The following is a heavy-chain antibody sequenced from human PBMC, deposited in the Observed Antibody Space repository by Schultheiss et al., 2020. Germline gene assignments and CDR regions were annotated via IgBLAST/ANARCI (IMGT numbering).Heavy chain of an antibody. CDR3: AKDPDVAAAGSFDY. J-gene: IGHJ4*02. CDR2: TYYRSKWYN. CDR1: GDSVSSNSAA. D-gene: IGHD6-13*01. V-gene: IGHV6-1*01. Sequence: SQTLSLTCAISGDSVSSNSAAWNWIRQSPSRGLEWLGRTYYRSKWYNDYAVSVKSRITINPDTSKNQFSLSLSSVTAADTAVYYCAKDPDVAAAGSFDYWGQGPLVTVSS.